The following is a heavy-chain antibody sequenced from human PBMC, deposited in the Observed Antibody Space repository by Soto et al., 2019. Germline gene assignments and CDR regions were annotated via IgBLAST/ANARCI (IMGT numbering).Heavy chain of an antibody. CDR2: IWLDGSNK. V-gene: IGHV3-33*01. CDR3: ARGLWSFDY. Sequence: QVQLVESGGGVVQPGRSLRLSCAASGFTFGSYGMHWVRQAPGKGLEWVAVIWLDGSNKYYADSVKGRFTISRDNSKNTLYLQMNSLRAEDTAVYYCARGLWSFDYWGPGNLVTVSS. D-gene: IGHD5-18*01. J-gene: IGHJ4*02. CDR1: GFTFGSYG.